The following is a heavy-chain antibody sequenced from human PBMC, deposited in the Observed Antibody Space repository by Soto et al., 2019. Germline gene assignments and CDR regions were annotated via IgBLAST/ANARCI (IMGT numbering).Heavy chain of an antibody. D-gene: IGHD1-1*01. Sequence: QLQLQESGPGLVKPSETLSLTCTVSGDSVSSGFYYWVWVRQPPGKGLEWIASISATGTTFYSSSLKSRVTISVDMSKNQFSLKLTSMTAADTAVYYCARLSPWTGNWFDPWGQGTLVTVSS. CDR3: ARLSPWTGNWFDP. J-gene: IGHJ5*02. V-gene: IGHV4-39*01. CDR1: GDSVSSGFYY. CDR2: ISATGTT.